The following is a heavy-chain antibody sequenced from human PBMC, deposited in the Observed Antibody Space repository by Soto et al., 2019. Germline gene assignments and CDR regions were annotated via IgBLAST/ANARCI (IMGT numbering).Heavy chain of an antibody. D-gene: IGHD3-22*01. J-gene: IGHJ4*02. Sequence: EVQLLESGGGLVQPGGSLRLSCAASGFTFHNYVMNWVRQAPGKGLEWVSAISRSGRGSAYYADSVTGCFTISRDNPKTTLSLHLNNLRDEDTALYYCSRGQDLDISDYWVANVPFVSWGQGTLFTVSS. CDR2: ISRSGRGSA. V-gene: IGHV3-23*01. CDR1: GFTFHNYV. CDR3: SRGQDLDISDYWVANVPFVS.